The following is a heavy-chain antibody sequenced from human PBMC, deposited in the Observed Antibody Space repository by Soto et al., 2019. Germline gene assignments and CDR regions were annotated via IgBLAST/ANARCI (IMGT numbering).Heavy chain of an antibody. D-gene: IGHD4-4*01. CDR2: ISSNGGST. V-gene: IGHV3-64D*08. J-gene: IGHJ4*02. Sequence: GGSLRLSCSASRFTFSSYAMHWVRQAPGKGLEYVSAISSNGGSTYYADSVKGRFTISRDNSKNTLYLQMSSLRAEDTAVYYCVKAPSSSVTTYFDYWGQGTLVTVSS. CDR3: VKAPSSSVTTYFDY. CDR1: RFTFSSYA.